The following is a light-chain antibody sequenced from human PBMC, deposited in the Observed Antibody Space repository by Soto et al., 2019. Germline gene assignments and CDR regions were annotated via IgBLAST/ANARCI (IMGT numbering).Light chain of an antibody. CDR3: EQYGSSPAWT. Sequence: EIVLTQSPGTLSLSPGERATLSCRASQSVSSSYLAWYQQKPGQAPRPLIYGASSRATGIPDRFSGSGSGTDFTLSIRSLEAEDFAVYYCEQYGSSPAWTFGQGTKVEIK. V-gene: IGKV3-20*01. CDR2: GAS. CDR1: QSVSSSY. J-gene: IGKJ1*01.